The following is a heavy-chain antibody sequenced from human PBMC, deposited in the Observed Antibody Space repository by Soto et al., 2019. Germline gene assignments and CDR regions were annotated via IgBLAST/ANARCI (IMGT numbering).Heavy chain of an antibody. CDR3: ARVNTMVRGAFDI. V-gene: IGHV3-30-3*01. CDR1: GFTFSSYA. Sequence: QVQLVESGGGVVQPGRSLRLSCAASGFTFSSYAMHWVRQAPGKGLEWVAVISYDGSNKYYADSVKGRFTISRANSKNTLYLQMNSLSAEDTAVYYCARVNTMVRGAFDIWGQGTMVTVSS. J-gene: IGHJ3*02. D-gene: IGHD3-10*01. CDR2: ISYDGSNK.